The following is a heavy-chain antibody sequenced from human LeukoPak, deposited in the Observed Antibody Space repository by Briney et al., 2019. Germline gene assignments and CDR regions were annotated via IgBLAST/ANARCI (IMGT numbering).Heavy chain of an antibody. V-gene: IGHV3-21*01. CDR3: MAKGDY. D-gene: IGHD5-24*01. CDR2: ISSSSSYI. J-gene: IGHJ4*02. CDR1: GFTFSDYT. Sequence: KSGRSLRLSCAASGFTFSDYTMNWVRQAPGKGLEWVSSISSSSSYIYFANSVRGRFTIYRDNAKNSLYLQMNSLRAEDTAVYYCMAKGDYWGQGTLVTVSS.